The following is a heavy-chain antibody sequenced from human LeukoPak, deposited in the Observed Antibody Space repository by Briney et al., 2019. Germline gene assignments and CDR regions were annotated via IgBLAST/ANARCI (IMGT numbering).Heavy chain of an antibody. D-gene: IGHD6-13*01. J-gene: IGHJ3*02. CDR3: AKDISPFYSSSWLIRAFDI. Sequence: GGSLRLSCAASGFTFSSYAMHWVRQAPGTGLEWVANMKQDGREKYYVDSVKGRFTISRDNAKNSLYLQMNSLRAEDMALYYCAKDISPFYSSSWLIRAFDIWGQGTMVTVSS. CDR2: MKQDGREK. CDR1: GFTFSSYA. V-gene: IGHV3-7*03.